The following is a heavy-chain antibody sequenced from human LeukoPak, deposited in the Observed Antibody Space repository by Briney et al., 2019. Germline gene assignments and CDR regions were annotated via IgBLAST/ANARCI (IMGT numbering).Heavy chain of an antibody. D-gene: IGHD3-10*01. V-gene: IGHV1-69*01. CDR2: IIPIFGTA. CDR1: GGTFSSYA. Sequence: GASVKVSCKASGGTFSSYAISWVRRAPGQGLEWMGGIIPIFGTANYAQKFQGRVTITADESTSTAYMELSSLRSEDTAVYYCARTGSGSYYFGWFDPWGQGTLVTVSS. J-gene: IGHJ5*02. CDR3: ARTGSGSYYFGWFDP.